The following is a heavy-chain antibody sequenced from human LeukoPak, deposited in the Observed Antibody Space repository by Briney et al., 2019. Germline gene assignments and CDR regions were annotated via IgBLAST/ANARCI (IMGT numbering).Heavy chain of an antibody. V-gene: IGHV4-59*01. Sequence: SETLSLTCTVSGGSISSYYWSWIRQPPGKGLEWIVYIYYSGSTNYNPSLKSRVTISVDTSKNQFSLKLSSVTAADTAVYYCARGDYVWGSYRYSNAFDIWGQGTMVTVSS. J-gene: IGHJ3*02. CDR3: ARGDYVWGSYRYSNAFDI. D-gene: IGHD3-16*02. CDR2: IYYSGST. CDR1: GGSISSYY.